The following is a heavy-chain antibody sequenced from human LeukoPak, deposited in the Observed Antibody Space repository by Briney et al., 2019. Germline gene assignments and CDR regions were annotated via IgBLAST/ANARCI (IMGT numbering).Heavy chain of an antibody. Sequence: SVKVSCKASGGTFISYAISWVRQAPGQGLEWMGGIIPIFGTANYAQKFQGRVTITADESTSTAYMELSSLRSEDTAVYYCAREKSGYCSSTSCAFDYWGQGTLVTVSS. CDR3: AREKSGYCSSTSCAFDY. V-gene: IGHV1-69*13. CDR2: IIPIFGTA. J-gene: IGHJ4*02. CDR1: GGTFISYA. D-gene: IGHD2-2*01.